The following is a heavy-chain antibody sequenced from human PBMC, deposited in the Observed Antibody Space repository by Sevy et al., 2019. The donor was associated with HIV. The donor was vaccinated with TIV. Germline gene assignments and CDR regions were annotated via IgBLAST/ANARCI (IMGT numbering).Heavy chain of an antibody. CDR2: ISYDGSNK. D-gene: IGHD3-3*01. CDR3: ARVRRPEFYDFWTATYYYGMDV. CDR1: GFTFSSYA. V-gene: IGHV3-30-3*01. J-gene: IGHJ6*02. Sequence: GGSLRLSCAASGFTFSSYAMHWVRQAPGKGLEWVAVISYDGSNKYYADSVKGRFTISRDNSKNTLYLQMNSLRAEDTAVYYWARVRRPEFYDFWTATYYYGMDVWGQGTTVTVSS.